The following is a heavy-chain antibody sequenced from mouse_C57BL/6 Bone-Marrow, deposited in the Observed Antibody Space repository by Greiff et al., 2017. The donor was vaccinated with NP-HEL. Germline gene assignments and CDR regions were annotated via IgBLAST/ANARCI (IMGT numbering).Heavy chain of an antibody. CDR2: INPNNGGT. D-gene: IGHD2-1*01. V-gene: IGHV1-18*01. CDR1: GSPFTDYN. Sequence: VQLQQSGPELVKPGASVKIPCKASGSPFTDYNMDWVKQSHGKSLEWIGDINPNNGGTIYNQKFQGKATLTVDKSSSTAYMELRSLTSEDTAVYYGARGGIEGNYARFAYWGQGTLVTVSA. CDR3: ARGGIEGNYARFAY. J-gene: IGHJ3*01.